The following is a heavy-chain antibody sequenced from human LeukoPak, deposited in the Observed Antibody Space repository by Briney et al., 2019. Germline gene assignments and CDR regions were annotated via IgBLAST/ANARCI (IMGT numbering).Heavy chain of an antibody. D-gene: IGHD3-3*01. CDR2: VYYSGST. V-gene: IGHV4-59*08. Sequence: SETLSLTCSVSGGYISTYYWSWIRQPPGRGLEWIGYVYYSGSTNYNPSLKSRVTISVDTSKNQFSLKLSSVTAADTAVYYCARLSDFWSGYPGYWGQGTLVTVSS. CDR3: ARLSDFWSGYPGY. J-gene: IGHJ4*02. CDR1: GGYISTYY.